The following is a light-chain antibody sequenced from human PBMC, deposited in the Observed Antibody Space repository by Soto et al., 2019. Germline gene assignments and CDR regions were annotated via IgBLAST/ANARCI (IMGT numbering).Light chain of an antibody. CDR2: GVS. CDR3: QQYNNWPWT. CDR1: QSLSNN. J-gene: IGKJ1*01. V-gene: IGKV3-15*01. Sequence: EIVMTQSPPPLSLSPGDSATLSSRASQSLSNNLAWYQQKPGQAPRLLIYGVSTRATGVPARFSGSGSGTEFTLTISSLESEDFAVYYCQQYNNWPWTFGQGTKVDIK.